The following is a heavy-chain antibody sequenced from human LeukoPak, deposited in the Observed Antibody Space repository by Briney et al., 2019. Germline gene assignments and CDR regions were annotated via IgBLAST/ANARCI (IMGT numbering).Heavy chain of an antibody. Sequence: GGSLRLSCAASGFTFSSYWMSWVRQAPGKGLEWVANIKEDGSEKHYVDSVKGRFTISRDNAKNSLYLQMNSLRAEDTAVYYCARALPNDYGDYFDYWGQGTLVTVSS. CDR2: IKEDGSEK. J-gene: IGHJ4*02. CDR3: ARALPNDYGDYFDY. V-gene: IGHV3-7*01. D-gene: IGHD4-17*01. CDR1: GFTFSSYW.